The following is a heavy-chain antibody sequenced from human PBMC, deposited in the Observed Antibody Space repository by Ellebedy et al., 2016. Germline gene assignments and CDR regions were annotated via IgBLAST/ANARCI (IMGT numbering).Heavy chain of an antibody. CDR1: GGSISSSSYY. D-gene: IGHD3-3*01. V-gene: IGHV4-39*07. CDR3: ARAGDFWSGYYVGFFDY. Sequence: SETLSLTCTVSGGSISSSSYYWGWIRQPPGKGLEWIGSIYYSGSTYYNPSLKSRVTISVDTSKNQFSLKLSSVTAADTAVYYCARAGDFWSGYYVGFFDYWGQGTLVTVSS. J-gene: IGHJ4*02. CDR2: IYYSGST.